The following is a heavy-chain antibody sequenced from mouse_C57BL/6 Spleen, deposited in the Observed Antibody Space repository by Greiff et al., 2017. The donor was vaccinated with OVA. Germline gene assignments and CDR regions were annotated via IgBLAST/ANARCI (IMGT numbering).Heavy chain of an antibody. CDR1: GYTFTDYY. CDR3: ARIYYGYDDYFDY. J-gene: IGHJ2*01. Sequence: VQLQQSGPELVKPGASVKISCKASGYTFTDYYMNWVKQSHGKSLEWIGDINPNNGGTSYNQKFKGKATLTVDKSSSTAYMELRSLTSEDSAVYYCARIYYGYDDYFDYWGQGTTLTVSS. D-gene: IGHD2-2*01. CDR2: INPNNGGT. V-gene: IGHV1-26*01.